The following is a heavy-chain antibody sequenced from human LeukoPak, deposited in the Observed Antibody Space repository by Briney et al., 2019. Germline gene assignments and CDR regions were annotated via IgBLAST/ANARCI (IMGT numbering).Heavy chain of an antibody. D-gene: IGHD1/OR15-1a*01. CDR3: AKDPWNTAVANTNGWFDP. J-gene: IGHJ5*02. CDR1: GFTFSSYA. CDR2: ISGSGGNT. Sequence: PGGSLRLSCAASGFTFSSYAMSWVRRAPGKGLEWVSSISGSGGNTYYAQSVKGRFSISRDNSKNTPNLQMDSLRADDTALYFCAKDPWNTAVANTNGWFDPWGQGTLVTVSS. V-gene: IGHV3-23*01.